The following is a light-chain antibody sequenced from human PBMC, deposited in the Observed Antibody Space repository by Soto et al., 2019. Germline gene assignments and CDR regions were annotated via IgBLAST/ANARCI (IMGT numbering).Light chain of an antibody. CDR2: GAS. J-gene: IGKJ1*01. CDR3: LQYHYWWT. V-gene: IGKV3-15*01. Sequence: EIVLTQSPGTLSLSPGERATLSYRASQSVSSTSLAWFQQKPGQVPRLLIYGASNRATGVSARFSGSGSGTEFTLTISSLQSEDFAVYYCLQYHYWWTFGQGTKVDIK. CDR1: QSVSST.